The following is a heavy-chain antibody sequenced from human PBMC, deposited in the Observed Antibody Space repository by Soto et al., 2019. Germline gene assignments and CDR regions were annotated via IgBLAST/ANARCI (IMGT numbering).Heavy chain of an antibody. J-gene: IGHJ5*02. Sequence: SETLSLTCAVYGGSFSGYYWSWIRQPPGKGLEWIGEINHSGSTNYNPSLKSRVTISVDTSKNQFSLKLSSVTAADTAVYYCARGRGIAVAGQTTMGWFDPWGQGTLVPVSS. V-gene: IGHV4-34*01. D-gene: IGHD6-19*01. CDR1: GGSFSGYY. CDR3: ARGRGIAVAGQTTMGWFDP. CDR2: INHSGST.